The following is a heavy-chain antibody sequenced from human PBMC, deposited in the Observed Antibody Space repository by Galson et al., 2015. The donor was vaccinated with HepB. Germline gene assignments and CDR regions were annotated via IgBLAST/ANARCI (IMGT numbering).Heavy chain of an antibody. Sequence: SVKVSCKASGYTFTGYYMHWVRQAPGQGLEWMGGIIPIFGTANYAQKFQGRVTITADESTSTAYMELSSLRSEDTAVYYCATKGATYYYGSGSYYNFDYWGQGTLVTVSS. J-gene: IGHJ4*02. CDR2: IIPIFGTA. D-gene: IGHD3-10*01. V-gene: IGHV1-69*13. CDR1: GYTFTGYY. CDR3: ATKGATYYYGSGSYYNFDY.